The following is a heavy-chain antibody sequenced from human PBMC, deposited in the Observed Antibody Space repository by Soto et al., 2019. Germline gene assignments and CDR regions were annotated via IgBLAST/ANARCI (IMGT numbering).Heavy chain of an antibody. D-gene: IGHD2-8*01. J-gene: IGHJ2*01. CDR3: ATSSVSRLLNHWYFDL. Sequence: QVHLQESGAGLVKPSETLSLTCTVSGGSINSSDYYWGWIRQPPGKGLEFIGSISYGVNTYYNPSLRSRLTISIDTSKSQFSLKLSSVTAADTAVYYCATSSVSRLLNHWYFDLWGRGTLVTVSS. V-gene: IGHV4-39*01. CDR1: GGSINSSDYY. CDR2: ISYGVNT.